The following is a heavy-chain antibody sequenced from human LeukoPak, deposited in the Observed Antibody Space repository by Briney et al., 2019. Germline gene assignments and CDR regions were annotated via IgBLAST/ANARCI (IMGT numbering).Heavy chain of an antibody. V-gene: IGHV4-34*01. D-gene: IGHD3-22*01. J-gene: IGHJ4*02. CDR1: GGSFSGYY. CDR2: INHSGST. CDR3: ARGTGYYDSSGYYYY. Sequence: PSETLSLTCAVYGGSFSGYYWSWIRQPPGKGLEWIGEINHSGSTNYNPSVKSRVTISVDTSKNQFSLKLSSVTAADTAVYYCARGTGYYDSSGYYYYWGQGTLVTVSS.